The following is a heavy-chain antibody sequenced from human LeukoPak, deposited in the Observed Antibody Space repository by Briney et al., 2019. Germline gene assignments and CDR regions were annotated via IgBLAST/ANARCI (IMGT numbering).Heavy chain of an antibody. CDR1: GFTFDDYA. Sequence: PGRSLRLSCAASGFTFDDYAMHWVRQAPGKGLEWVSGISWNSGSIGYADSVKGRFTISRDNAKNSLYLQMNSLRAEDTALYYCAKDTAAAAGPLGDWGQGTLVTVSS. J-gene: IGHJ4*02. V-gene: IGHV3-9*01. D-gene: IGHD6-13*01. CDR2: ISWNSGSI. CDR3: AKDTAAAAGPLGD.